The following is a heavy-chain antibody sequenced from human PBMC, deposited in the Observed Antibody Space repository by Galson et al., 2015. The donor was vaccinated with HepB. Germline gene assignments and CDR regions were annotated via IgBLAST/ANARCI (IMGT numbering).Heavy chain of an antibody. CDR1: GYTFTGYY. Sequence: SVKVSCKASGYTFTGYYMHWVRQAPGQGLEWMGWINPNSGGTNYAQKFQGWVTMTRDTSISTAYMELSRLRSDDTAVYYCARGSPWGQQLVTKGYYYGMDVWGQGTTVTVSS. V-gene: IGHV1-2*04. J-gene: IGHJ6*02. CDR2: INPNSGGT. CDR3: ARGSPWGQQLVTKGYYYGMDV. D-gene: IGHD6-13*01.